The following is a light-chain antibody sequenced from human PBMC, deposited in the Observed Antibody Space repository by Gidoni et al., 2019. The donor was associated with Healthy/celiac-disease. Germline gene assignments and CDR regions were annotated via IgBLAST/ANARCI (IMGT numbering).Light chain of an antibody. CDR3: QSYDSSNHRV. Sequence: NFMLTQPHSVSESPGKTVTISCTGSSGSIASNYVQWYQQRPGSAPTTVIYEDNQRPSGVPDRFSGSIDSSPNSASLTISGLKTEDEADYYCQSYDSSNHRVFGGGTKLTVL. CDR1: SGSIASNY. J-gene: IGLJ3*02. CDR2: EDN. V-gene: IGLV6-57*02.